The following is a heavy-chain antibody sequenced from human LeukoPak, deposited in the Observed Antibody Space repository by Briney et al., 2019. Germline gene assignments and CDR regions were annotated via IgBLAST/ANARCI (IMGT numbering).Heavy chain of an antibody. CDR3: AKFGGGYGSGSYGEYYYYYYGMDV. CDR2: ISGSGGST. CDR1: GFTFSSYA. Sequence: AGGSLRLSCAASGFTFSSYAMSWVRQAPGKGLEWVSAISGSGGSTYYADSVKGRLTISRDNSKNTLYLQMNSLRAEDTAVYYCAKFGGGYGSGSYGEYYYYYYGMDVWGKGTTVTVSS. D-gene: IGHD3-10*01. V-gene: IGHV3-23*01. J-gene: IGHJ6*04.